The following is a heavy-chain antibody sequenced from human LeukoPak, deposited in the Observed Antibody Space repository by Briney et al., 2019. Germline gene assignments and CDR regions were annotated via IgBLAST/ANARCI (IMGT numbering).Heavy chain of an antibody. CDR2: ISGSSSDI. J-gene: IGHJ4*02. CDR3: ASAPRYASSTYSPY. D-gene: IGHD3-22*01. Sequence: GGSLRLSCAASGVTFSSYSMNWVRQAPGKGLEWVSSISGSSSDIYYAHSVKRIFTTSSDNDKTSLYLQMHSLRTEHTAVYYCASAPRYASSTYSPYWGPGTLVTASS. V-gene: IGHV3-21*01. CDR1: GVTFSSYS.